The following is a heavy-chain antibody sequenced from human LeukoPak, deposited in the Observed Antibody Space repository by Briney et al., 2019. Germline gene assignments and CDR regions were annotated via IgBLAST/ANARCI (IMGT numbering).Heavy chain of an antibody. CDR3: ARDQVGTTPIDY. J-gene: IGHJ4*02. CDR1: GFTLSSHW. Sequence: PGGSLRLSCAASGFTLSSHWMHGVRQDPGKGLLWVSHINGDGGSTGYADSVKGRFTISRDNAKNTLYLHMNSLRAEDTAVYYCARDQVGTTPIDYWGQGTLVTVSS. V-gene: IGHV3-74*01. CDR2: INGDGGST. D-gene: IGHD1-26*01.